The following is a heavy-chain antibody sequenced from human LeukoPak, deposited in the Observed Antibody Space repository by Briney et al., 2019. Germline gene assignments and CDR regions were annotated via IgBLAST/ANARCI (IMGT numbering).Heavy chain of an antibody. V-gene: IGHV4-34*01. Sequence: SETLSLTCAVYGGSFSGYYWSWIRQPPGKGLEWIGSIYYSGSTYYNPSLKSRVTISVDTSKNQFSLKLSSVTAADTAVYYCAREASGSGSYYTSYHYYYYMDVWGKGTTVTVSS. J-gene: IGHJ6*03. CDR2: IYYSGST. CDR1: GGSFSGYY. D-gene: IGHD3-10*01. CDR3: AREASGSGSYYTSYHYYYYMDV.